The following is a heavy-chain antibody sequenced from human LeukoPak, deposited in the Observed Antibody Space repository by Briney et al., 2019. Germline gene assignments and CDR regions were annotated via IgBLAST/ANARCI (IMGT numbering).Heavy chain of an antibody. Sequence: GGSLRLSCAASGFTFGNYWMSWVCQAPGRGLEWVADIKQDGTQKYYVDSVEGRVTISRDNIKNSLYLQVNSLRVEDTAVYYCARDCGSDCSQAFDLWGQGTMVTVSS. CDR3: ARDCGSDCSQAFDL. J-gene: IGHJ3*01. CDR2: IKQDGTQK. D-gene: IGHD2-21*02. CDR1: GFTFGNYW. V-gene: IGHV3-7*05.